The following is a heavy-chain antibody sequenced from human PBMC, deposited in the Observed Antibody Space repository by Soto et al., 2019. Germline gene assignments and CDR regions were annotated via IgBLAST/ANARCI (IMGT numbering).Heavy chain of an antibody. CDR1: GFTFSSYG. Sequence: VQLVESGGGVVQPGRSLRLSCAASGFTFSSYGMHWVRQAPGKGLEWVAVIWYDGSNKYYADSVKGRFTISRDNSKNTLYLQMNSLRAEDTAVYYCARAYYYDSSGYPNWFDPWGQGTLVTVSS. D-gene: IGHD3-22*01. CDR3: ARAYYYDSSGYPNWFDP. V-gene: IGHV3-33*01. J-gene: IGHJ5*02. CDR2: IWYDGSNK.